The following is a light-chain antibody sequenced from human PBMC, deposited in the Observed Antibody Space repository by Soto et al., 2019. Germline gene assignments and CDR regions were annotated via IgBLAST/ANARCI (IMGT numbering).Light chain of an antibody. J-gene: IGKJ4*02. CDR3: QQRSSWPT. Sequence: EIVLTQSPATLSLSPGDRATLSCRASQSVSNYLSWYQQKPGQAPRLLIYDASKRATGIAARFSGSGSGTDFTLPISRLEPEDFAVYYCQQRSSWPTFGGGTKVEIK. V-gene: IGKV3-11*01. CDR2: DAS. CDR1: QSVSNY.